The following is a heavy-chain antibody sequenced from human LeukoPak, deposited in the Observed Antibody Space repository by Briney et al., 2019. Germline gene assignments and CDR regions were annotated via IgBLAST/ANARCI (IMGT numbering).Heavy chain of an antibody. CDR1: GYSFTSYW. V-gene: IGHV5-51*01. CDR3: ATQGEDSSGYLEAFDI. Sequence: GESLKISCKGSGYSFTSYWIGWVRQMPGKGLEWMGIIYPGDSDTRYSPSFQGQVTISADKSISTAYLQWSSLKASDTAMYYCATQGEDSSGYLEAFDIWGQGTMVTVSS. J-gene: IGHJ3*02. D-gene: IGHD3-22*01. CDR2: IYPGDSDT.